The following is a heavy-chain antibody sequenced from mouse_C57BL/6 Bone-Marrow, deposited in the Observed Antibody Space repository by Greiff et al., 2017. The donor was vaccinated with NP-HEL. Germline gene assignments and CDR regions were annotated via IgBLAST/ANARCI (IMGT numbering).Heavy chain of an antibody. CDR2: IWTGRGT. V-gene: IGHV2-9-1*01. J-gene: IGHJ3*01. CDR1: GFSLTSYA. CDR3: ARRSRHGAWFAY. Sequence: VQLQQSGPGLVAPSQSLSITCTVSGFSLTSYAISWVRQPPGTGLEWLGVIWTGRGTNYNSALKSRLSISKDNSKSQVFLKMNSLQTDDAARYYCARRSRHGAWFAYWGQGTLVTVSA.